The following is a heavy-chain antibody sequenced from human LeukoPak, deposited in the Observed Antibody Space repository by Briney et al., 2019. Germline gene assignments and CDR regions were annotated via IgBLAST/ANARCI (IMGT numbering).Heavy chain of an antibody. J-gene: IGHJ5*02. V-gene: IGHV1-18*01. Sequence: GASVKVSCKASGYTFINYGITWVRQAPGQGLEWMGWISSYNGNTNYAQKLQGRVTMTTDTSTSTAYMELRSLRSDDTAVYYCARGGWGSSGYPNWFDPWGQGTLVTVSS. CDR1: GYTFINYG. CDR3: ARGGWGSSGYPNWFDP. D-gene: IGHD3-22*01. CDR2: ISSYNGNT.